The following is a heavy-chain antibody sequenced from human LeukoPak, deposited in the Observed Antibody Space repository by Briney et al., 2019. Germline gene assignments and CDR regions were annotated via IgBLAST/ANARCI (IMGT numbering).Heavy chain of an antibody. CDR2: IYPGDSDT. CDR3: ARGTGAKGGSGTYALNY. D-gene: IGHD3-10*01. V-gene: IGHV5-51*01. CDR1: GYTFSTYW. Sequence: RESLKNSCGASGYTFSTYWIAPGRQMSGKSLEWVGVIYPGDSDTRYSPSFQGQVTISADKSITTAYLQWSSLKASDSAMYYCARGTGAKGGSGTYALNYWGQGTLVTVSS. J-gene: IGHJ4*02.